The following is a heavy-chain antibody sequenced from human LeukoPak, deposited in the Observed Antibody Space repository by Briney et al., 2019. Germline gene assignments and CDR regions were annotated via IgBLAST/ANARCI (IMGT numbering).Heavy chain of an antibody. CDR2: INPNSGGT. V-gene: IGHV1-2*02. CDR3: ARSSRRVVAACDY. CDR1: GYTFTGYY. D-gene: IGHD2-15*01. Sequence: GASVKVSCKASGYTFTGYYMHWVRQAPGQGLEWMGWINPNSGGTNYAQKFQGRVTMTRDTSISTAYMELSRLRSDDTAVYYCARSSRRVVAACDYWGQGTLVTVSS. J-gene: IGHJ4*02.